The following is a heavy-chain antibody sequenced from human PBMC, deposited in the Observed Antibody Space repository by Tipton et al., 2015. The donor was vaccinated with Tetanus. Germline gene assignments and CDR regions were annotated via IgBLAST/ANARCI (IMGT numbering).Heavy chain of an antibody. CDR1: GGSISSSSYY. D-gene: IGHD5-24*01. J-gene: IGHJ3*02. Sequence: TLSLTCTVSGGSISSSSYYWGWIRQPPGKGLEWIGSIYYSGSTHYNPSLKSRVTISVDTSKNQFSLKLSSVTAADTAVYYCARRRDGSRGDAFDIWGQGTMVTVSS. CDR2: IYYSGST. CDR3: ARRRDGSRGDAFDI. V-gene: IGHV4-39*01.